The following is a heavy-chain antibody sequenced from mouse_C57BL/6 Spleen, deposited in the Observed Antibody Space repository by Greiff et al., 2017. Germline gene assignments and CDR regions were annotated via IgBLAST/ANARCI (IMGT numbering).Heavy chain of an antibody. D-gene: IGHD2-1*01. J-gene: IGHJ2*01. CDR2: IDPANGYT. CDR1: GFNIKNTY. CDR3: ARSVYCDNMYYFDY. V-gene: IGHV14-3*01. Sequence: VQLQQSVAELVRPGASVKLSCTASGFNIKNTYMHWVKQRPEQGLEWIGRIDPANGYTKYAQKFQGKATLTADTSSNTAYLQLSSLTSEDTAIYYCARSVYCDNMYYFDYWGQGTTLTVSS.